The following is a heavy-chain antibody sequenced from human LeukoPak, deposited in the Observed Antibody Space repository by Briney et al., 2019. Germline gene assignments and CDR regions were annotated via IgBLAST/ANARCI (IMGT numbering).Heavy chain of an antibody. Sequence: SETLSLTCTVSGGSISSYYWSRIRQPPGKGLEWIGYIYYSGSTNYNPSLKSRVTISVDTSKNQFSLKLSSVTAADTAVYYCARAPISFGFEVAFDIWGQGTMVTVSS. J-gene: IGHJ3*02. CDR3: ARAPISFGFEVAFDI. CDR1: GGSISSYY. CDR2: IYYSGST. V-gene: IGHV4-59*01. D-gene: IGHD3-9*01.